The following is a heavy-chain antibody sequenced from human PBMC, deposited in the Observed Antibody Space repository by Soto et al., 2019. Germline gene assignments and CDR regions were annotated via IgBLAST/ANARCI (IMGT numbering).Heavy chain of an antibody. Sequence: GSGPTLVNPTRTLTLTCTFSGFSLSTSGMCVSWIRQPPGKALEWLALIDWGDEKYYSTSLKTRLTISKDTSKNQVVLTMTNMDPVDTATYYCARIRNTRGSGWYYFDYWGQGTLVTVSS. CDR3: ARIRNTRGSGWYYFDY. V-gene: IGHV2-70*01. J-gene: IGHJ4*02. CDR1: GFSLSTSGMC. CDR2: IDWGDEK. D-gene: IGHD6-19*01.